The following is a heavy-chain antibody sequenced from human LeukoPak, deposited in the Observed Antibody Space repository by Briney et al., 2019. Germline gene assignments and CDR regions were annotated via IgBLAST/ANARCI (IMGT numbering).Heavy chain of an antibody. D-gene: IGHD2-2*02. V-gene: IGHV3-64*01. J-gene: IGHJ4*02. CDR1: GFTFGDYT. CDR2: ITSNGGSA. CDR3: AREYCDSTTCYKTIDY. Sequence: GGSLRLSCTTSGFTFGDYTITWIRQAPGKGLEYVSAITSNGGSAYYANSVKGRFIISRDNSKNTLYLQVGSLRAEDMAVYYCAREYCDSTTCYKTIDYWGQGTLVTVSS.